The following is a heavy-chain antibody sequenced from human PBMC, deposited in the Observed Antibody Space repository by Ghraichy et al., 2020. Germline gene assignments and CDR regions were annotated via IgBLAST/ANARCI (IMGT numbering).Heavy chain of an antibody. J-gene: IGHJ3*02. V-gene: IGHV4-61*01. Sequence: SETLSLTCTVSGGSVSSGSYYWSWIRQPPGKGLEWIGYIYYSGSTNYNPSLKSRVTISVDTSKNQFSLKLSSVTAADTAVYYCARSNGSFGAFDIWGQGTMVTVSS. CDR2: IYYSGST. D-gene: IGHD1-26*01. CDR3: ARSNGSFGAFDI. CDR1: GGSVSSGSYY.